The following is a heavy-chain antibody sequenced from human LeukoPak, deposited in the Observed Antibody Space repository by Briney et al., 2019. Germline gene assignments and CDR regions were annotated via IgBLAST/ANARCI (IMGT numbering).Heavy chain of an antibody. V-gene: IGHV4-34*01. CDR3: ARRLPRLQQKWFDP. J-gene: IGHJ5*02. Sequence: SETLSLTCAVYGGSFSGYYWSWIRQPPGKGLEWIGEINHSGSTNYNPSLKSRVTISVDTSKNQFSLKLSSVTAADTALYYCARRLPRLQQKWFDPWGQGTLVTVAS. CDR2: INHSGST. CDR1: GGSFSGYY.